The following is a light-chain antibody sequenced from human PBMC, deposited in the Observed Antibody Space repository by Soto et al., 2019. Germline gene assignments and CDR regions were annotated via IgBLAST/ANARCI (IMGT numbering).Light chain of an antibody. CDR3: ETWDSNTRV. Sequence: QPVLTQSSSASASLGSSVKLTCTLGSGHSSHIIAWHQQQPGKAPRYLMKLEGSGSYNKGSGVPDRFSGSSSGADRYLAISNLQSGDEADYYCETWDSNTRVFGGGTKLTVL. V-gene: IGLV4-60*03. CDR1: SGHSSHI. J-gene: IGLJ2*01. CDR2: LEGSGSY.